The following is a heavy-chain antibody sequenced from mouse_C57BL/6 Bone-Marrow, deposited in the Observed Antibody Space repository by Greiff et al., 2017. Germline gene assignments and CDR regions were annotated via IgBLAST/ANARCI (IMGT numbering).Heavy chain of an antibody. Sequence: DVKLVESGGDLVKPGGSLKLSCAASGFTFSSYGMSWVRQTPDKRLEWVATISSGGSYTYYPDSVKGRFTISRDNAKNTLYLQMSSLKSEDTAMYYCARRVATDWGQGNLVTVSA. CDR3: ARRVATD. J-gene: IGHJ3*01. CDR2: ISSGGSYT. V-gene: IGHV5-6*02. D-gene: IGHD1-1*01. CDR1: GFTFSSYG.